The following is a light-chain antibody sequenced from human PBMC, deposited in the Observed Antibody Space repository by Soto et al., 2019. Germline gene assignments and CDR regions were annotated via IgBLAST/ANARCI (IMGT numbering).Light chain of an antibody. Sequence: DIQMTQSPSTLSASVGDRVTITCRASQSISPWLAWYQQIPGGAPKLLIYKASSLESWVPSRFSGSGSGTEFTLTISSLQPDDVATYYCQQYATYWTFGQGTKV. CDR3: QQYATYWT. V-gene: IGKV1-5*03. CDR1: QSISPW. CDR2: KAS. J-gene: IGKJ1*01.